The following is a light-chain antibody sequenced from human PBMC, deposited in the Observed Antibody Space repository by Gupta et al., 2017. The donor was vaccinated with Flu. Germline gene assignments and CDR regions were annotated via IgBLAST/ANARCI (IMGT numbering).Light chain of an antibody. J-gene: IGKJ2*01. CDR1: QSVSVN. Sequence: KVMTQSPATLSVSPGETVTLSCRASQSVSVNVAWYQQKPGQAPRLLIYGASTRATGVPARFSGCGSGTGFTLTIDSLQSEDFAVYDCQQYDSCPHSFGQGSKVEIK. CDR2: GAS. CDR3: QQYDSCPHS. V-gene: IGKV3-15*01.